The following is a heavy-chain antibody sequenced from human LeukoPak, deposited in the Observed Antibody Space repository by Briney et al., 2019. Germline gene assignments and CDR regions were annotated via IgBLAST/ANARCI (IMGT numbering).Heavy chain of an antibody. CDR1: GFTFSRYW. D-gene: IGHD5-18*01. Sequence: GGSLRLSCAASGFTFSRYWMHWVRQAPGKGLEWVGRIKSKSDGGTTDYAAPVKGRFTISRDDSKNTLYLQMSSLETEDTAVYYCTTKIQLWPLDYWGQGTLVTVSS. CDR2: IKSKSDGGTT. CDR3: TTKIQLWPLDY. J-gene: IGHJ4*02. V-gene: IGHV3-15*01.